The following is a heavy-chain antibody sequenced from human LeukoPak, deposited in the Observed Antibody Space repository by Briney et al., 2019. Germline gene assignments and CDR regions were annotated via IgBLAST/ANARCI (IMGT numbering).Heavy chain of an antibody. J-gene: IGHJ5*02. CDR3: VRAVGPVGGYDSP. CDR2: IIPILGIA. CDR1: GGTFSSYA. Sequence: SVKVSCKASGGTFSSYAISWVRQAPGQGLEWMGRIIPILGIANYAQKFQGRVTITADKTTSTAYMELSSLRSEDTAVYYCVRAVGPVGGYDSPWGQGTLVTVSS. D-gene: IGHD5-12*01. V-gene: IGHV1-69*04.